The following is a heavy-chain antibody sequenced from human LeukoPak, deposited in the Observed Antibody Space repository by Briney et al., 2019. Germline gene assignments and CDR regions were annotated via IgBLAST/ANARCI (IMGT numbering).Heavy chain of an antibody. Sequence: SETLSLTCTVSGGSISSYYWSWIRQPPGKGLEWIGYIYYSGSTNYNPSPKSRVTISVDTSKNQFSLKLSSVTAADTAVYYCARLGLVVPAAKNYYFDYWGQGTLVTVSS. CDR3: ARLGLVVPAAKNYYFDY. D-gene: IGHD2-2*01. CDR2: IYYSGST. V-gene: IGHV4-59*08. J-gene: IGHJ4*02. CDR1: GGSISSYY.